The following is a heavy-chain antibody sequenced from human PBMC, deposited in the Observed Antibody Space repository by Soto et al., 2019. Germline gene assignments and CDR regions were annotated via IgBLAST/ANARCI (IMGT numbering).Heavy chain of an antibody. Sequence: ASVKVSFKASGYSFTDDHIHWVRQAPGQGLEWLGRINPKSGGTSTAQKFQGWVTMTTDTSIRTASMELTRLTSDDTAIYYCARGPPTDCYNGVCSVFYNHHMYLCGQGTTVT. CDR3: ARGPPTDCYNGVCSVFYNHHMYL. J-gene: IGHJ6*02. CDR1: GYSFTDDH. CDR2: INPKSGGT. D-gene: IGHD2-8*01. V-gene: IGHV1-2*04.